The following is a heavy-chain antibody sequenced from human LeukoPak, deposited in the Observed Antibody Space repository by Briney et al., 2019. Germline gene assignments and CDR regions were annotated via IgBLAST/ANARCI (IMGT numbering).Heavy chain of an antibody. CDR3: ARVGDMVRGVIITDAFDI. D-gene: IGHD3-10*01. CDR2: ISAYNGNT. Sequence: ASVKVSCKASGYTFTSYGISWVRQAPGQGLEWMGWISAYNGNTNYAQKLQGRVTMTTDTSTSTAYMELRSLRSDGTAVYYCARVGDMVRGVIITDAFDIWGQGTMVTVSS. CDR1: GYTFTSYG. V-gene: IGHV1-18*01. J-gene: IGHJ3*02.